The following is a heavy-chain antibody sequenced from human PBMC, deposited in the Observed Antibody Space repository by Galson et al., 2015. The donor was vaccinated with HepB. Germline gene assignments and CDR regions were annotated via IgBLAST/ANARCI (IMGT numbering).Heavy chain of an antibody. CDR1: GGSFSGYY. Sequence: ETLSLTCAVYGGSFSGYYWSWIRQPPGKGLEWIGEINHSGSTNYNPSLKSRVTISVDTSKNQFSLKLSSVTAADTAVYYCARGGGTRWLLRVLDFDYWGQGTLVTVSS. D-gene: IGHD1-26*01. V-gene: IGHV4-34*01. CDR3: ARGGGTRWLLRVLDFDY. CDR2: INHSGST. J-gene: IGHJ4*02.